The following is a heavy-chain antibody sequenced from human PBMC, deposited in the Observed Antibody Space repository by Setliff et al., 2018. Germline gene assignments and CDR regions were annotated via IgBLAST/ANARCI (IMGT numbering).Heavy chain of an antibody. Sequence: PSETLSLTCAVYGESFSGHYWSWIRQPPGKGLEWIGEINHSGSTNYNPSLKSRVTMSVDTSKNQFSLKLSSVAAADTAVYYCARGFDVCGGGACYTDGPYYFDYWGLGTLVTVS. D-gene: IGHD2-21*02. CDR1: GESFSGHY. CDR2: INHSGST. CDR3: ARGFDVCGGGACYTDGPYYFDY. J-gene: IGHJ4*02. V-gene: IGHV4-34*01.